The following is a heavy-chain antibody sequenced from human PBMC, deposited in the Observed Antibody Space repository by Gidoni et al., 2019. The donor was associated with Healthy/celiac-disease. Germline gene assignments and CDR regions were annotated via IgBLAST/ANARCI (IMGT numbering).Heavy chain of an antibody. J-gene: IGHJ3*02. CDR2: IYSGGST. CDR1: GFTVSSNY. D-gene: IGHD6-13*01. V-gene: IGHV3-53*01. Sequence: EVTLVESGGGLIQPGGSLRLSCAASGFTVSSNYMSWVRQAPGKGLEWVSVIYSGGSTYYADSVKGRFTISRDNSKNTLYLQMNSLRAEDTAVYYCARDPGIAGGAFDIWGQGTMVTVSS. CDR3: ARDPGIAGGAFDI.